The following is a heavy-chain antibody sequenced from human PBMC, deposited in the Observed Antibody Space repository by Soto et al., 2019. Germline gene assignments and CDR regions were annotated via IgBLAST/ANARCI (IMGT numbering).Heavy chain of an antibody. CDR3: ARVTTSGHYFDY. Sequence: PSETLSLTCAVYGGPFSGYYWSWIRQPPGKGLEWIGEINHSGSTNYNPSLKSRVTISVDTSKNQFSLKLSSVTAADTAVYYCARVTTSGHYFDYWGQGTLVTVSS. V-gene: IGHV4-34*01. CDR1: GGPFSGYY. D-gene: IGHD4-17*01. CDR2: INHSGST. J-gene: IGHJ4*02.